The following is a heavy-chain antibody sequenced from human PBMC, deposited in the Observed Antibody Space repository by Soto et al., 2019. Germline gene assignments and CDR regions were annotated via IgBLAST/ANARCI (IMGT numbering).Heavy chain of an antibody. CDR1: GYTFTSYD. V-gene: IGHV1-8*01. D-gene: IGHD1-26*01. CDR3: AIMYSVSDYGPGPFDY. CDR2: MNPNSGNT. J-gene: IGHJ4*02. Sequence: ASVKISCKASGYTFTSYDINWVRQATGQGLEWMGWMNPNSGNTGYAQKFQGRVTMTRNNSISTAYMELSSLRSEDTAVYYCAIMYSVSDYGPGPFDYLGQRTLVTFCS.